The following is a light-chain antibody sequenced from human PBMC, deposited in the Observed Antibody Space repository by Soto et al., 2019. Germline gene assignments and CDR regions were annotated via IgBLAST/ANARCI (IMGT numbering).Light chain of an antibody. CDR3: ASYTSSNSWE. CDR1: SSDVGRYIF. J-gene: IGLJ3*02. CDR2: EVT. V-gene: IGLV2-14*01. Sequence: QSALTQPASVSGSPGQSITISCTGTSSDVGRYIFVSWYQQHPGKAPKLIIYEVTNRPSEVSNRFSGSKSGNTASLTISGLQAEDEGDYFCASYTSSNSWEFGGGTQLTVL.